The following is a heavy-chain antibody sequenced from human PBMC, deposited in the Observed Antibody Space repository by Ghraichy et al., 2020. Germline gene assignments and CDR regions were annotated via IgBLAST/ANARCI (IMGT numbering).Heavy chain of an antibody. CDR3: ARAVIDYYYGMDV. CDR1: GGSVSSGSYY. V-gene: IGHV4-61*01. Sequence: SQTLSLTYIVSGGSVSSGSYYWSWIRQPPGKGLEWIGYIYYSGSTNYNPSLKSRVTISVDTSKNQFSLKLSSVTAADTAVYYCARAVIDYYYGMDVWGQGTTVTVSS. J-gene: IGHJ6*02. D-gene: IGHD2/OR15-2a*01. CDR2: IYYSGST.